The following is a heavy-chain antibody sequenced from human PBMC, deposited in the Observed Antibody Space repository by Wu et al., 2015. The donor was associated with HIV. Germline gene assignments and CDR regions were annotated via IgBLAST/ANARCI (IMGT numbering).Heavy chain of an antibody. Sequence: QVQLVQSGAEVKKPGASVKVSCKASGGTFSSYAISWVRQAPGQGLEWMGGIIPIFGTANYAQKFQGRVTITTDESTSTAYMELSSLRSEDTAVYYCARVQAAVAESYYYYYYGMDVWGQGTTGHRLL. CDR3: ARVQAAVAESYYYYYYGMDV. D-gene: IGHD6-19*01. CDR1: GGTFSSYA. V-gene: IGHV1-69*05. J-gene: IGHJ6*02. CDR2: IIPIFGTA.